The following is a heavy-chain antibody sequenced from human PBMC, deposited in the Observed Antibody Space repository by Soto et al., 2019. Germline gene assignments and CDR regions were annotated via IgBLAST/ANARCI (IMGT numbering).Heavy chain of an antibody. Sequence: ESGPTLVNPTQTLTLTCTFSGFSLSTDGMCVSWIRQPPGGALEWLARIDWDEDKYYNTFLKTRLTISKDNSKNQVALTMTNMDPVGTATYYCAHSTSYDFWSGYYWPRYYYGMDVWGQGTTVTVSS. CDR3: AHSTSYDFWSGYYWPRYYYGMDV. CDR1: GFSLSTDGMC. J-gene: IGHJ6*02. CDR2: IDWDEDK. D-gene: IGHD3-3*01. V-gene: IGHV2-70*12.